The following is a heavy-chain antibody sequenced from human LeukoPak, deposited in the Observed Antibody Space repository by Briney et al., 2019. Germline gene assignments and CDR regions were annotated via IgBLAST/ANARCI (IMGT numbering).Heavy chain of an antibody. Sequence: SETLSLTCAVYGGSFSGYYWSWIRQPPGKGLEWIGEINHSGSTNYNPSLKSRVTISVDTSKNQFSLKLNSVTAADTAVYYCARVSGYDLESFYDYWGQGTLVTVSS. D-gene: IGHD5-12*01. J-gene: IGHJ4*02. CDR3: ARVSGYDLESFYDY. CDR1: GGSFSGYY. CDR2: INHSGST. V-gene: IGHV4-34*01.